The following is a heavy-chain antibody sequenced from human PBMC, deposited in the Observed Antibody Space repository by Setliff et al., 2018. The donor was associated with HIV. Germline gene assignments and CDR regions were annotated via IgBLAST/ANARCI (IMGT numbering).Heavy chain of an antibody. D-gene: IGHD2-15*01. CDR2: IYWDDDK. V-gene: IGHV2-5*02. J-gene: IGHJ3*02. Sequence: SGPTLVNPTQTLALTCTFSGFSLSTSGVAVAWIRQPPGKALEWLALIYWDDDKHYSPSLKSKLNITKDTSKNQVVLTMTTMDPVDTATYYCAHQELGYCSGGSCPPPHAFDIWGQGTMVTVSS. CDR3: AHQELGYCSGGSCPPPHAFDI. CDR1: GFSLSTSGVA.